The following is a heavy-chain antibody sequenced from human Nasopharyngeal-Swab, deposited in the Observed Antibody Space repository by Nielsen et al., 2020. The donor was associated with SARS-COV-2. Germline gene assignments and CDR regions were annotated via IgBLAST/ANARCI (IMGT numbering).Heavy chain of an antibody. CDR1: GFTFSSYA. D-gene: IGHD1-26*01. J-gene: IGHJ5*02. CDR2: ISYDGSNK. CDR3: ARDLGGPFDP. V-gene: IGHV3-30-3*01. Sequence: GGSLRLSCAASGFTFSSYAMHWVRQAPGKGLEWVAVISYDGSNKYYADSVKGRFTISRDSSKNTLYLQMNSLRAEDTAVYYCARDLGGPFDPWGQGTLVTVSS.